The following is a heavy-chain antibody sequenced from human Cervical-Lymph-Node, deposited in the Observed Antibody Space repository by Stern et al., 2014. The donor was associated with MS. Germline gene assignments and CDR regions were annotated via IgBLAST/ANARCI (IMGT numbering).Heavy chain of an antibody. Sequence: QVPLKESGPTLVKPRQTLKLTCTVSGFSLTTNGVGVGWIRQPPGKALEWLALIYWDDDKRYRPSLNSRLTITRDTSKNQVVLKLTDMDHVDTGTYYCAHRREFAAAAVEYFDSWGQGALVTVSS. CDR2: IYWDDDK. J-gene: IGHJ4*02. D-gene: IGHD6-13*01. CDR1: GFSLTTNGVG. V-gene: IGHV2-5*02. CDR3: AHRREFAAAAVEYFDS.